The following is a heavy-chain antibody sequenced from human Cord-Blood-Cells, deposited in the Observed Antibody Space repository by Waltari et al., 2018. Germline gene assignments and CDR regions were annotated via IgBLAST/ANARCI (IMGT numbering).Heavy chain of an antibody. CDR3: ASAMVRGVGHAFDI. D-gene: IGHD3-10*01. V-gene: IGHV4-34*01. CDR2: INHSGST. CDR1: GGSFSGYY. Sequence: QVQLQQWGAGLLKPSETLSLTCAVYGGSFSGYYWSWIRSSPGKGLEWIGEINHSGSTNYNPSLKSRVTISVDTSKNQFSLKLSSVTAADTAVYYCASAMVRGVGHAFDIWGQGTMVTVSS. J-gene: IGHJ3*02.